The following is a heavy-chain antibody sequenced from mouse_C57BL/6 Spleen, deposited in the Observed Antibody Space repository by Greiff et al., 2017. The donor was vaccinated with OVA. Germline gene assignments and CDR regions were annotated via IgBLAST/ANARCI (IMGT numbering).Heavy chain of an antibody. V-gene: IGHV1-15*01. CDR3: TRDYDGSFWFAY. J-gene: IGHJ3*01. CDR1: GYTFTDYE. Sequence: QVHVKQPGAELVRPGASVTLSCKASGYTFTDYEMHWVKQRPVHGLEWIGAIDPETGGTAYNQKFKGKAILTADKSSSTAYMELRSLTSEDSAVYYCTRDYDGSFWFAYWGQGTLVTVSA. D-gene: IGHD1-1*01. CDR2: IDPETGGT.